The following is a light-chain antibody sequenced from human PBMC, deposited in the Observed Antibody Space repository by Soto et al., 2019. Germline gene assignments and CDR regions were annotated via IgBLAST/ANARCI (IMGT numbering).Light chain of an antibody. Sequence: EIVLTQSPATLSLSPWERATLSCRASQSVSSYLAWYQQTPGQAPRLLIYDASNRATGIPARFSGSGSGTDFTLTISSLEPEDFAVYYCQQRSNWPITFGQGTRL. CDR2: DAS. J-gene: IGKJ5*01. CDR1: QSVSSY. V-gene: IGKV3-11*01. CDR3: QQRSNWPIT.